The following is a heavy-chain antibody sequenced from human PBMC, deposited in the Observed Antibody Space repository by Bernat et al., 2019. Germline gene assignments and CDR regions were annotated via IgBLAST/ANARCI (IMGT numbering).Heavy chain of an antibody. J-gene: IGHJ4*02. D-gene: IGHD2-21*02. CDR3: ASAYCGGDCYSNAFDY. Sequence: QVQLVESGGGVVQPGRSLRLSCAASGFTFSSYGMHWVRQAPGKGLEWVAVISYDGSDKYYADSLKGRFTISRDDSKNTLYLQMNSLRAEDTAVYYCASAYCGGDCYSNAFDYWGQGTLVTVSS. V-gene: IGHV3-30*03. CDR2: ISYDGSDK. CDR1: GFTFSSYG.